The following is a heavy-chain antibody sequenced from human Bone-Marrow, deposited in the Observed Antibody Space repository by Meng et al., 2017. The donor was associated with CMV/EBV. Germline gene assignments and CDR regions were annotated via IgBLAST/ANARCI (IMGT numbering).Heavy chain of an antibody. Sequence: LRLSCAASGFTFADYAMHWVRQAPGKGLEWVSGINWNSGRMAFADSLEGRFTISRDNAKSSLNLQMNNLRTEDTALYYCVKDSQRLGTYSFDYWGQGTLVTVSS. J-gene: IGHJ4*02. D-gene: IGHD3-16*01. CDR3: VKDSQRLGTYSFDY. CDR1: GFTFADYA. V-gene: IGHV3-9*01. CDR2: INWNSGRM.